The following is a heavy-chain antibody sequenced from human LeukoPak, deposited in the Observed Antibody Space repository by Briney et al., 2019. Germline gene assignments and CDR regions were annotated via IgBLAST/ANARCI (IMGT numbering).Heavy chain of an antibody. CDR3: ASPGEWFGELNY. D-gene: IGHD3-10*01. Sequence: GGSLRLSCAASGFTFSSYSMNWVRQAPGKGLEWVSSISSSSSYIYYADSVKGRFTISRDNAKNSLYLQMNSLGAEDTAVYYCASPGEWFGELNYWGQGTLVTVSS. CDR2: ISSSSSYI. V-gene: IGHV3-21*01. CDR1: GFTFSSYS. J-gene: IGHJ4*02.